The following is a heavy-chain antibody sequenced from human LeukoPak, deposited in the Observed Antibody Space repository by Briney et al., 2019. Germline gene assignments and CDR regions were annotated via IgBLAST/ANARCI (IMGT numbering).Heavy chain of an antibody. Sequence: PSETLSLTCTVSGGSISSYYWSWIRQPPGKGLEWIGYIYYSGSTSYNPSLKSRVIILVDTSKNQFSLKLSSVTAADTAVYYCARGWYCGGDCSAFDIWGQGTMVTVSS. J-gene: IGHJ3*02. D-gene: IGHD2-21*02. CDR3: ARGWYCGGDCSAFDI. CDR2: IYYSGST. CDR1: GGSISSYY. V-gene: IGHV4-59*08.